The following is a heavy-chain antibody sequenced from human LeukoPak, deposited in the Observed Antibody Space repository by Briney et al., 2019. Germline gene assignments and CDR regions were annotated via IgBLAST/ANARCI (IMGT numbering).Heavy chain of an antibody. V-gene: IGHV4-4*07. CDR3: ARDDSSRDDSGGYHY. CDR2: IHMSGST. J-gene: IGHJ4*02. Sequence: SETLSLTCTVSGDSINSYHWSWIRQPAGKGLEWIGRIHMSGSTNYNPSLRSRVAISMDNSKDQFSLKLKSVTAADTAVYYCARDDSSRDDSGGYHYWGQGTLVTISS. CDR1: GDSINSYH. D-gene: IGHD3-22*01.